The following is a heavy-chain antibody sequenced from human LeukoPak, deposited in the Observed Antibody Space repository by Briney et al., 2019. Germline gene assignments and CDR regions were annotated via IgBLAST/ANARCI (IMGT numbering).Heavy chain of an antibody. CDR1: GGGVSGFY. V-gene: IGHV4-34*01. Sequence: ETLSLTRAVYGGGVSGFYWGWIRQPPRKGGEWIGGINHSGSTNYNPSLKSRVTISVDTSKNQFSLKLSSVTAADTAVYYCARGQAYSSGWYAPRYAFDIWGQGTMVTVSS. CDR2: INHSGST. J-gene: IGHJ3*02. CDR3: ARGQAYSSGWYAPRYAFDI. D-gene: IGHD6-19*01.